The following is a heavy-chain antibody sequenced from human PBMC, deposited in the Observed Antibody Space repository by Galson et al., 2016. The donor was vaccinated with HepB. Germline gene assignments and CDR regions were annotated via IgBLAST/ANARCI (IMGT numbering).Heavy chain of an antibody. Sequence: SLRLSCAASGFTFSSYNMNWVRQAPGKGLEWVSSISTSGSYIYYADVVKGRFTISRDNAKNSLYLQMNSLRAEDTAVYYCARSPRIQVWRRYDFFEYRGQGSLVTVSS. D-gene: IGHD3-16*01. V-gene: IGHV3-21*01. CDR3: ARSPRIQVWRRYDFFEY. CDR1: GFTFSSYN. J-gene: IGHJ4*02. CDR2: ISTSGSYI.